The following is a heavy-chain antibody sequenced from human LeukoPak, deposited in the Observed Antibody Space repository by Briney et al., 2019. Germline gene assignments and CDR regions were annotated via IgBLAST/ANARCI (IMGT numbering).Heavy chain of an antibody. CDR2: IKQDGSEK. V-gene: IGHV3-7*01. CDR3: ARDEGYSRFNDAFDI. CDR1: GFTFSSYW. D-gene: IGHD5-12*01. Sequence: GGSLXLSCAASGFTFSSYWMSWVRQAPGKGLEWVANIKQDGSEKYYVDSVKGRFTISRDNAKNSLYLQMNSLRAEDTAVYYCARDEGYSRFNDAFDIWGQGTMVTVSS. J-gene: IGHJ3*02.